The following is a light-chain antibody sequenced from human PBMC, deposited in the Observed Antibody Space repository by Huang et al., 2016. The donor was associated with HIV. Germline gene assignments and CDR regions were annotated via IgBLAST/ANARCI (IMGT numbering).Light chain of an antibody. J-gene: IGKJ4*01. CDR3: QQRSNWPLLT. Sequence: EIVLTQSPATLSLSPGERATLSCRASQSVSSYLAWYQQKPGQAPRRLIYDASNRATGLPARFSGSGSGTDFTLTISSLEPEDFAVYYCQQRSNWPLLTFGGGTKVEIK. CDR1: QSVSSY. CDR2: DAS. V-gene: IGKV3-11*01.